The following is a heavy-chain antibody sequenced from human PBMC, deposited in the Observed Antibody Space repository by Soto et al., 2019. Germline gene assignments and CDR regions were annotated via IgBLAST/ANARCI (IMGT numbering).Heavy chain of an antibody. CDR1: GFTVSSNY. CDR3: AKDWAPSGWFEDPNFDY. J-gene: IGHJ4*02. D-gene: IGHD6-19*01. V-gene: IGHV3-23*04. Sequence: EVQLVESGGGLIQPGGSLRLSCAASGFTVSSNYMSWVRQAPGKGLEWVSAISGSGGSTYYADSVKGRFTISRDNSKNTLYLQMNSLRAEDTAVYYCAKDWAPSGWFEDPNFDYWGQGTLVTVSS. CDR2: ISGSGGST.